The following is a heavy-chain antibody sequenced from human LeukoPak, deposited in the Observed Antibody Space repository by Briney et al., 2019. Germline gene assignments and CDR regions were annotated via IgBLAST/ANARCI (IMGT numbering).Heavy chain of an antibody. V-gene: IGHV3-23*01. D-gene: IGHD1-26*01. Sequence: GGSLRLSCAASGFTLSTYAMTWVRQAPGKGLEWVSLISRSGFNTYYADSVKGRFTISRDNSKNTLSLQMNSLRAEDTAVYYCAKDVRVGGGGMDVWGQGTPVTVSS. J-gene: IGHJ6*02. CDR2: ISRSGFNT. CDR1: GFTLSTYA. CDR3: AKDVRVGGGGMDV.